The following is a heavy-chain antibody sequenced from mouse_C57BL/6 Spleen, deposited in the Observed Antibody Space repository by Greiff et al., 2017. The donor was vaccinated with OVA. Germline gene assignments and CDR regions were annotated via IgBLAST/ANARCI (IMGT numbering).Heavy chain of an antibody. D-gene: IGHD4-1*01. J-gene: IGHJ3*01. CDR3: AREGGTGTGFAY. Sequence: EVKVEESGGGLVKPGGSLKLSCAASGFTFSSYAMSWVRQTPEKRLEWVATISDGGSYTYYPDNVKGRFTISRDNAKNNLYLQMSHLKSEDTAMYYCAREGGTGTGFAYWGQGTLVTVSA. CDR2: ISDGGSYT. V-gene: IGHV5-4*01. CDR1: GFTFSSYA.